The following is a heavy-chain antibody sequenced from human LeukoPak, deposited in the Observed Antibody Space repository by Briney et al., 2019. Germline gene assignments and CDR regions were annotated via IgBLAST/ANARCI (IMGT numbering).Heavy chain of an antibody. CDR1: GFTFTNYW. CDR3: ARDTYESSGSLDY. J-gene: IGHJ4*02. Sequence: PGGSLRLSCAASGFTFTNYWMIWVRQAPGKGLEWVANINEDGSKKYYVGSVKGRFTISRDNAKNSLYLQMNSLRAEDTALYYCARDTYESSGSLDYWGQGTLVTVSS. D-gene: IGHD3-22*01. CDR2: INEDGSKK. V-gene: IGHV3-7*01.